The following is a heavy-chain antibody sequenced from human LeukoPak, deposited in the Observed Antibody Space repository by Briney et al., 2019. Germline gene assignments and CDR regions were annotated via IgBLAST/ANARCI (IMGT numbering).Heavy chain of an antibody. Sequence: GSLRLSCAASGFTFSSYTMSWVRQPPGKGLEWIGCIYETGSTYYKSSLKSRVTISVDMSKNQFPLKLSSVTAADTAVYYCARHSGSGYYFYFYTMDVWGQGATVTVSS. CDR3: ARHSGSGYYFYFYTMDV. V-gene: IGHV4-39*01. CDR2: IYETGST. J-gene: IGHJ6*01. D-gene: IGHD2-15*01. CDR1: GFTFSSYT.